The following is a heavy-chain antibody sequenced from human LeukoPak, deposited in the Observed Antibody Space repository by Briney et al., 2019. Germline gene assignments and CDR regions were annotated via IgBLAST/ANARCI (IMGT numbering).Heavy chain of an antibody. CDR2: IYSGGST. J-gene: IGHJ4*02. D-gene: IGHD5-18*01. CDR1: GFTVSSNY. Sequence: PGGSLRLSRAASGFTVSSNYMSWVRQAPGKGLEWVSVIYSGGSTYYADSVKGRFTISRDNSKNTLYLQMNSLRAEDTAVYYCATGSLKRGYSYGPHFDYWGQGTLVTVSS. CDR3: ATGSLKRGYSYGPHFDY. V-gene: IGHV3-53*01.